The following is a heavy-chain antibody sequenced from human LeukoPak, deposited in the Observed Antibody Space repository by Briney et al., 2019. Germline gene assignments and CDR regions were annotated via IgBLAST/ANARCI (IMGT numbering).Heavy chain of an antibody. D-gene: IGHD6-19*01. Sequence: PGGSLRLSCAASGFTFSSYSMNWVPQAPGKGLEWVSSISSSSSYIYYADSVKGRFTISRDNAKNSLYVQMNSLRAEDTAVYYCARDLFAGSSGTMGDYWGQGTLVTVSS. CDR1: GFTFSSYS. V-gene: IGHV3-21*01. CDR3: ARDLFAGSSGTMGDY. CDR2: ISSSSSYI. J-gene: IGHJ4*02.